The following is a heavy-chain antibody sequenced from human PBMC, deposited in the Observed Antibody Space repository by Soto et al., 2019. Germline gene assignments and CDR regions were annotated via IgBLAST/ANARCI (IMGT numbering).Heavy chain of an antibody. D-gene: IGHD3-22*01. Sequence: EVHLLESGGALVQPGGSLTLSCAASGFSFSDYAMSWVRQAPGKGLEWVSSISRTGDRAYYADSVKGRFAISRDSATNRLSLQMNSLRVEDTAVYYCAKGPDGSGYYHNWFDSWGQGTLITVS. CDR2: ISRTGDRA. J-gene: IGHJ5*01. V-gene: IGHV3-23*01. CDR1: GFSFSDYA. CDR3: AKGPDGSGYYHNWFDS.